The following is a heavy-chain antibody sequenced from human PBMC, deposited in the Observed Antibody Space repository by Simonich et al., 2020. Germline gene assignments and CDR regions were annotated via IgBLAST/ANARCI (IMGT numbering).Heavy chain of an antibody. D-gene: IGHD7-27*01. V-gene: IGHV3-30*07. Sequence: QVQLVESGGGVVQPGRSLRLSCAASGFTFSSYAMHWVRQAPGKGLGWEAVISYDGSNKYYADSVKGRFTISRDNSKNTLYLQMNSLRAEDTAVYYCAREDLTGDAFDIWGQGTMVTVSS. CDR3: AREDLTGDAFDI. CDR2: ISYDGSNK. J-gene: IGHJ3*02. CDR1: GFTFSSYA.